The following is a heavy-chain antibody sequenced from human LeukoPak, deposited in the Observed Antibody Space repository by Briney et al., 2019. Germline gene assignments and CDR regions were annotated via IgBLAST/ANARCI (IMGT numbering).Heavy chain of an antibody. J-gene: IGHJ4*02. V-gene: IGHV3-48*01. D-gene: IGHD3-10*01. CDR3: ARDGSGRVPEMSAPDY. CDR1: GFTFSSYG. CDR2: IRSSSSTI. Sequence: GGTLRLSCAASGFTFSSYGMSWVRQAPGKGLEWVSYIRSSSSTIYYADSVKGRFTISRDNAKNSLYLQMNSLRAEDTAVYYCARDGSGRVPEMSAPDYWGQGTLVTVSS.